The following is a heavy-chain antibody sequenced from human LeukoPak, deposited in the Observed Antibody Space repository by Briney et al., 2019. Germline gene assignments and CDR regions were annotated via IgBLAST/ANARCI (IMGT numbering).Heavy chain of an antibody. J-gene: IGHJ4*02. CDR1: GFSFSTHG. CDR3: ARSYCTVNSCHQAFGY. D-gene: IGHD2-8*02. Sequence: PGGSLRLSCAASGFSFSTHGIHWVRQAPGMGLEHVSAISSNGATKYYTESVKGRFTISRDNYRNTVYLQMDSLRVEDMAVYYCARSYCTVNSCHQAFGYWGQGTLVSVSS. V-gene: IGHV3-64*02. CDR2: ISSNGATK.